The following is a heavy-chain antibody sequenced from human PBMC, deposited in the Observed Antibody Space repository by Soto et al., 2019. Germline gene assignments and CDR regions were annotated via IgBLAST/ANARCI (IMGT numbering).Heavy chain of an antibody. D-gene: IGHD3-22*01. CDR2: ISLDGSRT. CDR3: VKGEYYYDGSAYYPFDY. J-gene: IGHJ4*02. CDR1: GFIFSIYA. Sequence: VGSLRLSCSGSGFIFSIYAIHWVRQAPGKGLEYVSFISLDGSRTHYADSVKGRFTISRDNSKNTAYLQMSSLRPEDTAVYYCVKGEYYYDGSAYYPFDYWGQGRMVTVSS. V-gene: IGHV3-64D*06.